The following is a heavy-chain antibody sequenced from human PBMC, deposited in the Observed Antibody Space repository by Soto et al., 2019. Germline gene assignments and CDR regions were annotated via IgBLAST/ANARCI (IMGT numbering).Heavy chain of an antibody. Sequence: GGSLRLSCAASGFTFSTYSMNWVRQAPGKGLEWVSYINSTGTIKYYAGSVKGRFTISRDNAKDSLYLQMNSLRAEDTAVYYCARMSSSISPGCWGQGTLVTVSS. J-gene: IGHJ4*02. V-gene: IGHV3-48*01. CDR2: INSTGTIK. D-gene: IGHD2-2*01. CDR1: GFTFSTYS. CDR3: ARMSSSISPGC.